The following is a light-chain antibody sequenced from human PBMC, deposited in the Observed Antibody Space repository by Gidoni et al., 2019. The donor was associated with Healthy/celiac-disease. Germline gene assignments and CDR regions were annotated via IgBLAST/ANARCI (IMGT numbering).Light chain of an antibody. CDR3: QQYGSSPRT. J-gene: IGKJ1*01. V-gene: IGKV3-20*01. CDR1: QSVSSSY. CDR2: GAS. Sequence: ETVLTQSPGTLSLSPGERATLSCRASQSVSSSYLAWYQQNPGQAPRLLIYGASSRATGLPDRFSGSGSGTDFTLTISGLEPEDFAVYYCQQYGSSPRTFGQGTKVEIK.